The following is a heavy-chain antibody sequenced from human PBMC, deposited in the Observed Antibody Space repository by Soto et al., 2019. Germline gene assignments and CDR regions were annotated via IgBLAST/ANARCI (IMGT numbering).Heavy chain of an antibody. D-gene: IGHD6-19*01. CDR3: ARVYSSGWSQD. CDR1: GYTFTSYD. CDR2: MNPNSGNT. V-gene: IGHV1-8*01. Sequence: QVQLVQSGAEVKKPGASVKVSCKASGYTFTSYDINWVRQATGQGLEWMGWMNPNSGNTGYAQKFQGRVTMTRNTSISTAYMEPRSLRSEVPAVDYCARVYSSGWSQDWGQGTLVTVSS. J-gene: IGHJ4*02.